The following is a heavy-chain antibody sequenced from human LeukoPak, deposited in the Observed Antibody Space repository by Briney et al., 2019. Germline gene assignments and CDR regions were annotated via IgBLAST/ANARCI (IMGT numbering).Heavy chain of an antibody. J-gene: IGHJ4*02. Sequence: SETLSLTCAVSGGSITSGGYSWTWLRQPPGKGLEWIGYIYYSGSTYYNPSLKSRVTISVDMSKNPFSLKLSSVTAADTAVYYCASGSGSYLRYWGQGTLVTVSS. D-gene: IGHD3-10*01. CDR2: IYYSGST. V-gene: IGHV4-30-2*01. CDR1: GGSITSGGYS. CDR3: ASGSGSYLRY.